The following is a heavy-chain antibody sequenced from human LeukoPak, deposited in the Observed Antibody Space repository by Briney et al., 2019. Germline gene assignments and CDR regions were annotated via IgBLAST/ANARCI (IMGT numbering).Heavy chain of an antibody. CDR1: GGSISSGGYS. D-gene: IGHD3-9*01. CDR3: ASLRLRYFDWFIDY. J-gene: IGHJ4*02. V-gene: IGHV4-30-2*01. CDR2: IYHSGST. Sequence: SQTLSLTCAVSGGSISSGGYSWSWIRQPPGKGLEWIGYIYHSGSTYYNPSLKSRVTISVDRSKNQFSLKLSSVTAAGTAVYYCASLRLRYFDWFIDYWGQGTLVTVSS.